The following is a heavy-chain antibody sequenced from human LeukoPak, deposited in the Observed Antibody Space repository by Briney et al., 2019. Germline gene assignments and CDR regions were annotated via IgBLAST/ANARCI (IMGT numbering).Heavy chain of an antibody. V-gene: IGHV3-48*03. J-gene: IGHJ3*02. Sequence: PGGSLRLSCAASGFTFSSYEMNWVRQAPGKGLEWVSYISSSGSTIYYADSVKGRFTISRDNAKNSLYLQMNSLRAEDTAVYYCAAQAAGQGDDAFGIWGQGTMVTVSS. CDR1: GFTFSSYE. D-gene: IGHD6-13*01. CDR3: AAQAAGQGDDAFGI. CDR2: ISSSGSTI.